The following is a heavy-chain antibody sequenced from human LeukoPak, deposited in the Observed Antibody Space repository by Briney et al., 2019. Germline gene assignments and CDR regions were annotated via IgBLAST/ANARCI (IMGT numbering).Heavy chain of an antibody. J-gene: IGHJ6*02. CDR1: GYTFTGYY. CDR2: INPNSGGT. Sequence: ASVKVSCKASGYTFTGYYMHWVRQAPGQGLEWMGWINPNSGGTNYAQKFQGRVTMTRDTSISTAYMELSSLRSEDTAVYYCASLEDYYYYGMDVWGQGTTVTVSS. V-gene: IGHV1-2*02. CDR3: ASLEDYYYYGMDV.